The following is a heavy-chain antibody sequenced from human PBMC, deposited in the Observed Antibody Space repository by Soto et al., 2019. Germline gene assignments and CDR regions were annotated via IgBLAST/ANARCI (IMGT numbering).Heavy chain of an antibody. CDR3: TKDTFGGWDS. J-gene: IGHJ4*02. Sequence: SGGSLRLSCSASGFAFSSRAMHWIRQAPGKGLEYVSAINFNGGTTYYADSVTGRFTISRDNAKNTLYLQMNGLSAEDTAIYYCTKDTFGGWDSWGQGTLVTVSS. D-gene: IGHD6-19*01. CDR2: INFNGGTT. CDR1: GFAFSSRA. V-gene: IGHV3-64*04.